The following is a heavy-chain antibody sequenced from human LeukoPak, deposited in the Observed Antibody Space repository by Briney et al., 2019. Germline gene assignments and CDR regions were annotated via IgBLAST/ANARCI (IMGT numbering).Heavy chain of an antibody. Sequence: PGRSLRLSCAASGFTFSSYAMSWVRQAPGKGLEWVSVISGSGGSTHYADSVKGRFTISRDNSKNTVYLQMNSLRVEDTAVYYCANEGPNFDYWGQGTLVTVSS. V-gene: IGHV3-23*01. CDR3: ANEGPNFDY. D-gene: IGHD2-8*01. CDR2: ISGSGGST. CDR1: GFTFSSYA. J-gene: IGHJ4*02.